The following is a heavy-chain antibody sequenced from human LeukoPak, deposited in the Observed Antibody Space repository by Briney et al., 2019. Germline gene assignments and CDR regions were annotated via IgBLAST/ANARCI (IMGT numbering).Heavy chain of an antibody. CDR1: GYTFTSYG. CDR3: AREKDYYDSSGYYYGY. D-gene: IGHD3-22*01. CDR2: ISAYNGNT. Sequence: ASVKVSCKASGYTFTSYGISWVRQAPGQGLEWMGWISAYNGNTNYAQKLQGRVTMTTDTSTSTAYMELRSLRSDDTAVYYCAREKDYYDSSGYYYGYWGQGTLVTVSS. J-gene: IGHJ4*02. V-gene: IGHV1-18*01.